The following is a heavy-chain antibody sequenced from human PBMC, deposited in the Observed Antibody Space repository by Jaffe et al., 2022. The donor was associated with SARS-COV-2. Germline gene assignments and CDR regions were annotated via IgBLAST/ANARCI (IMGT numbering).Heavy chain of an antibody. V-gene: IGHV3-23*01. J-gene: IGHJ6*02. CDR1: GFTFSSYA. CDR2: ISGSGGST. D-gene: IGHD2-15*01. Sequence: EVQLLESGGGLVQPGGSLRLSCAASGFTFSSYAMSWVRQAPGKGLEWVSAISGSGGSTYYADSVKGRFTISRDNSKNTLYLQMNSLRAEDTAVYYCAKDLCSGGSCYYYYYYYGMDVWGQGTTVTVSS. CDR3: AKDLCSGGSCYYYYYYYGMDV.